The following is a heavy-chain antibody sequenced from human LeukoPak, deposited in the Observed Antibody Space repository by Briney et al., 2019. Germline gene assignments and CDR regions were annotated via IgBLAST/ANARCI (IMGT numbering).Heavy chain of an antibody. V-gene: IGHV1-46*01. CDR1: GYTFTSYY. Sequence: ASVKVSRKASGYTFTSYYMHWVRQAPGQGLEWMGIINPSGGSTSYAQKFQGRVTMTRDSSTSTVYMELSSLRSEDTAVYYCASERGEVGATRAFDIWGQGTMVTVSS. CDR2: INPSGGST. CDR3: ASERGEVGATRAFDI. J-gene: IGHJ3*02. D-gene: IGHD1-26*01.